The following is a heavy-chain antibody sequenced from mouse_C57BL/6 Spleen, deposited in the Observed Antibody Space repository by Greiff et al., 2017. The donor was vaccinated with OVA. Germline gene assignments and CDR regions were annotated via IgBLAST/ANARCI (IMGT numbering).Heavy chain of an antibody. CDR2: IYPGDGDT. Sequence: QVQLKQSGPELVKPGASVKISCKASGYAFSSSWMNWVKQRPGKGLEWIGRIYPGDGDTNYNGKFKGKATLTADKSSSTAYMQLSSLTSEDSAVYFCARWSPHYYAMDYWGQGTSVTVSS. CDR3: ARWSPHYYAMDY. CDR1: GYAFSSSW. V-gene: IGHV1-82*01. J-gene: IGHJ4*01.